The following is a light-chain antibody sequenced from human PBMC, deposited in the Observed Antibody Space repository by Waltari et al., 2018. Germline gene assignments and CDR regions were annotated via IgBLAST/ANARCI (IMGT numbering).Light chain of an antibody. J-gene: IGKJ4*01. CDR2: DAS. Sequence: DIQITQSPSALSASVGDIVSITCQASQDLRNFLNWFQLKPGKSPKVLIYDASNLETAVPSRFSGRKSGTEFTLTISGLPPEDFATYFCQQYYDLPLTFGGGTKVEI. V-gene: IGKV1-33*01. CDR1: QDLRNF. CDR3: QQYYDLPLT.